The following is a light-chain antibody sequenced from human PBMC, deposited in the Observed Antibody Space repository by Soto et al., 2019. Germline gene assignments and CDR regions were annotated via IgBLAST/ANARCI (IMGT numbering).Light chain of an antibody. J-gene: IGLJ1*01. CDR1: SSDVGGYNY. CDR2: EVS. Sequence: QSALTQPASVSGSPGQSITISCTGTSSDVGGYNYVSWYQQHPGKAPKLMIYEVSNRPSGVSNRFSGSKSGNTASLTFSGLQAEDEADYYCSSYTSSSTLVFGTGTKLTV. CDR3: SSYTSSSTLV. V-gene: IGLV2-14*01.